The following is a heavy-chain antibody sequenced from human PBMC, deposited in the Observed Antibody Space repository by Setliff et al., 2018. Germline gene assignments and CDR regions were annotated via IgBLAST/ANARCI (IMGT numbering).Heavy chain of an antibody. CDR2: ISSDSRYI. V-gene: IGHV3-21*01. CDR3: ARSESCGSSHCSPYDY. D-gene: IGHD3-10*01. J-gene: IGHJ4*02. Sequence: LNSPVQPLDSPCMNWVRQAPGKGLEWVSSISSDSRYIYYADSLKGRFTISRDNAKNSLYLQMNSLRAEDTAVYFCARSESCGSSHCSPYDYWGQGALVTVSS. CDR1: DSPC.